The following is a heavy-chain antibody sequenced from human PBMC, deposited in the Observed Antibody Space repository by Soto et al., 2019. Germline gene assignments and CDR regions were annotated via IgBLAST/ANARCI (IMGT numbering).Heavy chain of an antibody. CDR3: AKATATGGGAFDI. Sequence: LRLSCAASGFTCSSYDMSWVRQAPGKGLEWVSTILVGGSTHYPDSVKGRFTISRDNSKNTVFLQMNSLTPGDTAVYYCAKATATGGGAFDICGQGTVVTVSS. V-gene: IGHV3-23*01. CDR2: ILVGGST. CDR1: GFTCSSYD. D-gene: IGHD2-8*02. J-gene: IGHJ3*02.